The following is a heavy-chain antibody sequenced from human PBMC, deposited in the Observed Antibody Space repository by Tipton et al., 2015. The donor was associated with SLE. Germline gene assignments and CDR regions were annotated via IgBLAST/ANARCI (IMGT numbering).Heavy chain of an antibody. Sequence: TLSLTCAVYGGSFSGYYWSWIRQPPGKGLEWIGDINHSGSTNYNPSLKSRVTISVDTSKNQFSLKLASVTAADTAVYYCASLLWYSSGSFEDWGQGTLVTVSS. CDR2: INHSGST. D-gene: IGHD6-19*01. CDR1: GGSFSGYY. J-gene: IGHJ4*02. V-gene: IGHV4-34*01. CDR3: ASLLWYSSGSFED.